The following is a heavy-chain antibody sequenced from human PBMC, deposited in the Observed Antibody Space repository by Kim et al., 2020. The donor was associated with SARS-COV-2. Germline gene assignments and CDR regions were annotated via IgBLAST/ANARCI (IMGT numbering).Heavy chain of an antibody. CDR1: GFTFSSFW. V-gene: IGHV3-7*03. CDR2: XKNXXXEX. Sequence: GGSLRLSCAASGFTFSSFWMSWVRQAPGXGXXWXAXXKNXXXEXXXAXSVXXXFXXSRDNAKASLSLQXNXLRXXXXAVYYXXRXXALDYXXXGTLXTVS. J-gene: IGHJ4*02. CDR3: XRXXALDY.